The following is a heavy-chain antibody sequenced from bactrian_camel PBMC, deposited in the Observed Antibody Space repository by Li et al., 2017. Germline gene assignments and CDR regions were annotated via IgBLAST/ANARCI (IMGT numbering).Heavy chain of an antibody. V-gene: IGHV3S65*01. CDR2: SDFFGGT. J-gene: IGHJ4*01. Sequence: QLVESGGGSVQPGGSLTLSCVVSGFTDRLLCMAWFRQYPGKEREGVAVSDFFGGTYYDDSVKGRLTISRDNAKNTLYLQMNSLKPEDAAIYYCATGQVYRGACPLAPVLFDYWGQGTQVTVS. CDR1: GFTDRLLC. CDR3: ATGQVYRGACPLAPVLFDY. D-gene: IGHD1*01.